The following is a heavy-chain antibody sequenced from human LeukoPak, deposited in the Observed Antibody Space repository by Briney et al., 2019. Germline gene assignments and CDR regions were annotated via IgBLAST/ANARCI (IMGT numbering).Heavy chain of an antibody. CDR1: GFIFRDFS. J-gene: IGHJ4*02. D-gene: IGHD3-22*01. V-gene: IGHV3-30*02. Sequence: PGGSLRLSCSVSGFIFRDFSMSWVRQAPGKGLEWVADSVKGRFTISRDNSKNTLYLQMNSLRAEDTAVYYCAKEYYDSSGYPMEGYWGQGTLVTVSS. CDR3: AKEYYDSSGYPMEGY.